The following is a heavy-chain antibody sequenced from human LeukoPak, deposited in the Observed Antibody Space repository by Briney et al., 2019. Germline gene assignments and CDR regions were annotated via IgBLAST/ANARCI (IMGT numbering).Heavy chain of an antibody. CDR1: GYSFTSYW. D-gene: IGHD5-12*01. CDR2: IYPGDSDT. CDR3: ARRGYSGYDRLYNWFDP. J-gene: IGHJ5*02. V-gene: IGHV5-51*01. Sequence: GESLKISCKGSGYSFTSYWIGWVRQMPEKGLEWMGIIYPGDSDTRYSPSFQGQVTISADKSIGTAYLQWSSLKASDTAMYYCARRGYSGYDRLYNWFDPWGQGTLVTVSS.